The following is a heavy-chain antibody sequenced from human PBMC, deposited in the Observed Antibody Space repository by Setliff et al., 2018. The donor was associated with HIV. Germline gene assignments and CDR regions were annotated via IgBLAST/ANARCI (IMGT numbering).Heavy chain of an antibody. Sequence: SETLSLTCGVSGYSISSDYCWGWIRQPPGKGREWIGSLYYRGTTYYNPHLTIRCTISTGTSNNQFSLTLSSVTAADPAVYYCARGVLITKRVTQTGGYYYYTDVWGKGTTVTVSS. J-gene: IGHJ6*03. CDR2: LYYRGTT. CDR3: ARGVLITKRVTQTGGYYYYTDV. D-gene: IGHD2-21*02. V-gene: IGHV4-38-2*01. CDR1: GYSISSDYC.